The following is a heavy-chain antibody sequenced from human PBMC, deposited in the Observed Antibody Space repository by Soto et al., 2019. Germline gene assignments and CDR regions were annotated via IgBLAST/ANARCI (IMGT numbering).Heavy chain of an antibody. Sequence: PGGSLRLSCAASGFTFSNYALSWVRQAPGKGLEWVSGISGTGSGTYYVDSVRGRFSISRDNPKNTLYLQMNSLRAEDTAVYYCARDRWGSPTSNFDYWGQGMLVTVPS. CDR3: ARDRWGSPTSNFDY. J-gene: IGHJ4*02. V-gene: IGHV3-23*01. CDR1: GFTFSNYA. D-gene: IGHD7-27*01. CDR2: ISGTGSGT.